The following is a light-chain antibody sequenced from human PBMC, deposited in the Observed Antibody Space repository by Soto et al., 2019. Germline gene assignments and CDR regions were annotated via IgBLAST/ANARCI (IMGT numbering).Light chain of an antibody. CDR1: QTINSAY. CDR2: GAS. Sequence: EIVLTQSPGTLSLSPGKRATLSCRASQTINSAYLAWYQQRPGQAPRLLIYGASTRATGIPDRFSGRGSGTDFALTISRLDPEDFAVYYCQHYGSSLPITFGPGTKVDIK. CDR3: QHYGSSLPIT. V-gene: IGKV3-20*01. J-gene: IGKJ3*01.